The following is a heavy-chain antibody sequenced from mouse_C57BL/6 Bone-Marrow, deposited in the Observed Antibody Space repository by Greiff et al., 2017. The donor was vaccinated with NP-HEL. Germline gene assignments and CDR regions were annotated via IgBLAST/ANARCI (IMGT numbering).Heavy chain of an antibody. J-gene: IGHJ1*03. CDR3: ARHPLHYGSSHWYFDV. D-gene: IGHD1-1*01. CDR1: GFTFSDYG. Sequence: EVKLVESGGGLVQPGGSLKLSCAASGFTFSDYGMAWVRQAPRKGPEWVAFISNLAYSIYYADTVTGRFTISRENAKKTLYLEMSSLRSEDTAMYYCARHPLHYGSSHWYFDVWGTGTTVTVSS. V-gene: IGHV5-15*01. CDR2: ISNLAYSI.